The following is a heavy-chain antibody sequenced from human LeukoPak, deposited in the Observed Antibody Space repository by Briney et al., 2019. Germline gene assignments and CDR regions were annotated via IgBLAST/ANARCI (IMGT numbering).Heavy chain of an antibody. D-gene: IGHD3-3*01. J-gene: IGHJ3*02. CDR2: IYYSGST. V-gene: IGHV4-39*07. Sequence: PSETLSLTCTVSGGSINSSTHFWGWIRQPPGKGLEWIGSIYYSGSTNYNPSLKSRVTISVDTSKNQFSLKLSSVTAADTAVYYCARGSRVVSDAFDIWGQGTMVTVSS. CDR1: GGSINSSTHF. CDR3: ARGSRVVSDAFDI.